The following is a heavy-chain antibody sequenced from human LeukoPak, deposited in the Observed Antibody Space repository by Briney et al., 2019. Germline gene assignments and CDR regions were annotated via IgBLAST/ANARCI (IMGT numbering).Heavy chain of an antibody. CDR1: GGSFSGYY. V-gene: IGHV4-34*01. D-gene: IGHD3-3*01. CDR3: ARGLGYDFWSGYYAQDY. J-gene: IGHJ4*02. CDR2: INHSGST. Sequence: PSETLSLTCAVYGGSFSGYYWSWIRQPPGKGLEWIGEINHSGSTNYNPSLKSRVTISVDTSKNQFSLKLSSVTAADTAVYYCARGLGYDFWSGYYAQDYWGQGTLVTVSS.